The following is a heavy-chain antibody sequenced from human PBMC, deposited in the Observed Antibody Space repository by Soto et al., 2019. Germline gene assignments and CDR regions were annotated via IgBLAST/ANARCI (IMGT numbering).Heavy chain of an antibody. V-gene: IGHV1-18*04. Sequence: ASVKVSCKASGYTFTSYGISWVRQAPGQGLEWMGWISAYNGNTNYAQKLQGRVTMTTDTSTSTAYMELRSLRSDDTAVYYCARSAQGYCTNGVCYREYYYYYGMDVWGQGTTVTVLL. CDR3: ARSAQGYCTNGVCYREYYYYYGMDV. J-gene: IGHJ6*02. CDR1: GYTFTSYG. CDR2: ISAYNGNT. D-gene: IGHD2-8*01.